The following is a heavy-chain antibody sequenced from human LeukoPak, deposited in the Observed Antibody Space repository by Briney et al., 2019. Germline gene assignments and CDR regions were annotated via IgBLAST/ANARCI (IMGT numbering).Heavy chain of an antibody. V-gene: IGHV4-31*03. CDR3: ARAGDSWYFDY. CDR2: IYYSGST. D-gene: IGHD3-10*01. CDR1: GGSISSGRYY. J-gene: IGHJ4*02. Sequence: SETLSLTCTVSGGSISSGRYYWSWIRQHPGKGLEWVGYIYYSGSTYYNPSLKSRVTISVDTSKNQFSLKLSSVTAADMAVYYCARAGDSWYFDYWGQGTLVTVSS.